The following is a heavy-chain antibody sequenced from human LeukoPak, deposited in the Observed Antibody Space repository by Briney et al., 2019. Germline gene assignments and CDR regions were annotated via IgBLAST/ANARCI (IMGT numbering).Heavy chain of an antibody. J-gene: IGHJ4*02. CDR2: ISWNSNDI. CDR3: AKDLRYSSAGGLDY. Sequence: PGGSLRLSCAASGFTFDDYAMHWVRQAPGKGLEWVSGISWNSNDIGYADSVKGRFTISRDNAKNSLYPQMNSLRAEDAALYYCAKDLRYSSAGGLDYWGQGTLVTVSS. V-gene: IGHV3-9*01. D-gene: IGHD6-19*01. CDR1: GFTFDDYA.